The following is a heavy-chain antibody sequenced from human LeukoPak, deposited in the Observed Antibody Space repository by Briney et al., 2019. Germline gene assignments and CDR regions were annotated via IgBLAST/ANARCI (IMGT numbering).Heavy chain of an antibody. CDR3: ERGSRRYYGSSGIWFDP. D-gene: IGHD3-22*01. Sequence: ASVNVSYKHSGYTFISYGITWVRLAPGQGLEWMGWISANNGNTNYAQKFQGRVTMTTDTSTTTASMELRSLSSDDTAVYYCERGSRRYYGSSGIWFDPWSQGALVTVSS. CDR1: GYTFISYG. V-gene: IGHV1-18*01. J-gene: IGHJ5*02. CDR2: ISANNGNT.